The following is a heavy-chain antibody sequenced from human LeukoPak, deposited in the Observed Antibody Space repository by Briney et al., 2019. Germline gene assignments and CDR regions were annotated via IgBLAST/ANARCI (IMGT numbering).Heavy chain of an antibody. Sequence: QTGGSLRLSCAASGFTFSSYSMNWVRQAPGKGLEWVSYISSSSSTIYYADSVRGRFTISRDNAKNSLYLQINSLRAEDTAVYYCARTYYYDSSGYYPCGYWGQGTLVTVSS. D-gene: IGHD3-22*01. V-gene: IGHV3-48*01. CDR1: GFTFSSYS. J-gene: IGHJ4*02. CDR3: ARTYYYDSSGYYPCGY. CDR2: ISSSSSTI.